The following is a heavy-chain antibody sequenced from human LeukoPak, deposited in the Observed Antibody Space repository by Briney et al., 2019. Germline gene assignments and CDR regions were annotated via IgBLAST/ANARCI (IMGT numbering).Heavy chain of an antibody. D-gene: IGHD6-19*01. CDR3: ARRSSGEGYFDY. Sequence: GESLKIPFKGFGYSFTSYWIGWVRQMPGKGLEWMGIIYPGDYDTRYSPSFQGQVPISADKSISTAYLQSSSLKASDTAMYYCARRSSGEGYFDYWGQGTLVTVSS. V-gene: IGHV5-51*01. CDR2: IYPGDYDT. CDR1: GYSFTSYW. J-gene: IGHJ4*02.